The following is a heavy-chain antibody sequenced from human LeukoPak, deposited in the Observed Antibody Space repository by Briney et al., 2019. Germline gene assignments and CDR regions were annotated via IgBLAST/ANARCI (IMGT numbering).Heavy chain of an antibody. V-gene: IGHV4-39*07. Sequence: PSETLSLTCTVSGGSISSSTYYWGWIRQPPGKGLEWIGSINYSGYTYYNPSLKSRVTISVDTSKNQFSLKLSSVTAADTAVYYCARSRGVVVATYYMDVWGKGTTVTVSS. CDR3: ARSRGVVVATYYMDV. CDR1: GGSISSSTYY. D-gene: IGHD2-15*01. CDR2: INYSGYT. J-gene: IGHJ6*03.